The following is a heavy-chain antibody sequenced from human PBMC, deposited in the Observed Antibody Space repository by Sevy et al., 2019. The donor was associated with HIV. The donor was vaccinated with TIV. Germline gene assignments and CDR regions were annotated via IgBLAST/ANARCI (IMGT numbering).Heavy chain of an antibody. CDR3: AKDYSSSWQFDY. CDR1: GFTFSSYA. J-gene: IGHJ4*02. D-gene: IGHD6-13*01. CDR2: ISGSGGSK. V-gene: IGHV3-23*01. Sequence: GGSLRLSCAASGFTFSSYAMSWVRQAPGKGLEWVSAISGSGGSKYYADSVKGRFTISRDNSKNTLYLQMNSLRAEDTAVYYCAKDYSSSWQFDYWGQGTLVTVSS.